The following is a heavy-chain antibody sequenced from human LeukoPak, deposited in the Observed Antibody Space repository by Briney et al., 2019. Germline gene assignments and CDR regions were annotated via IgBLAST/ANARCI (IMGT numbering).Heavy chain of an antibody. CDR2: INSDGSST. Sequence: QPGGSLRLSCAASGFTFSSFEMNWVRQAPGKGLVWVSRINSDGSSTSYAESVKGRFTISRDNAKNTLYLQMNSLRAEDTAVYFCARRESGGYLNYWGQGTLVTVSS. CDR1: GFTFSSFE. CDR3: ARRESGGYLNY. J-gene: IGHJ4*02. V-gene: IGHV3-74*01. D-gene: IGHD3-22*01.